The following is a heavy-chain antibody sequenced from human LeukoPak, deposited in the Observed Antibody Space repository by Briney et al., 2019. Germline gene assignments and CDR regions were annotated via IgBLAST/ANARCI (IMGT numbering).Heavy chain of an antibody. Sequence: SVKVSCKASGGTFSSYAISWVRQAPGQGLEWMGGIIPIFGTANYAQKFQGRVTITADESTSTAYMELSSLRSEDTAVYYCARGTAAAGIGLYYFDFWGQGNLVTVSS. CDR2: IIPIFGTA. CDR3: ARGTAAAGIGLYYFDF. J-gene: IGHJ4*02. V-gene: IGHV1-69*13. D-gene: IGHD6-13*01. CDR1: GGTFSSYA.